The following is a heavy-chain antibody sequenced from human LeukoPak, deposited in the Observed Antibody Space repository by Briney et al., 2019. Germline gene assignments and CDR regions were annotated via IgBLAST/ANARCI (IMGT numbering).Heavy chain of an antibody. CDR2: ISGSGGST. CDR1: GFTFSSYE. D-gene: IGHD5-18*01. J-gene: IGHJ4*02. V-gene: IGHV3-23*01. Sequence: GGSLRLSCAASGFTFSSYEMNWVRQAPGKGLEWVSAISGSGGSTYYADSVKGRFTISRDNSKNTLYLQMNSLRAEDTAVYYCAKGGLYSYGIFDYWGQGTLVTVSS. CDR3: AKGGLYSYGIFDY.